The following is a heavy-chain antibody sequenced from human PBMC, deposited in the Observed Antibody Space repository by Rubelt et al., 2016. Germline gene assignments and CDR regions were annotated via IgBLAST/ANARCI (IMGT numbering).Heavy chain of an antibody. V-gene: IGHV3-53*01. D-gene: IGHD6-13*01. CDR2: IHSGGRT. CDR3: AREVKAAYAFDI. Sequence: GQGLEWVSTIHSGGRTFYSDSVKGRFTISSDNSKNTLYLQMNSLAADDTAVYYCAREVKAAYAFDIWGQGTMVTVSS. J-gene: IGHJ3*02.